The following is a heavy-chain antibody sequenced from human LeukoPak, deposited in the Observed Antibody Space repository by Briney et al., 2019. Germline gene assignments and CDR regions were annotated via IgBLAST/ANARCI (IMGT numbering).Heavy chain of an antibody. CDR2: IYYSGST. CDR3: ARSAQTVTTFPLDY. J-gene: IGHJ4*02. V-gene: IGHV4-31*03. CDR1: GGSLSSGGYY. D-gene: IGHD4-17*01. Sequence: SQTLSLTCTVSGGSLSSGGYYWSWIRQHPGQGLEWIGYIYYSGSTYYNPSLQSRVTISVDTSKNQFSLKLSSVTAADTAVYYCARSAQTVTTFPLDYWGQGTLVTASS.